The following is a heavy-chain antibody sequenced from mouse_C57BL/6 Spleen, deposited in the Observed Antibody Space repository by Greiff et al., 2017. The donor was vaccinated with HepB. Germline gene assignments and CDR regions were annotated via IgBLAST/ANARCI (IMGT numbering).Heavy chain of an antibody. CDR1: GYAFSSYW. V-gene: IGHV1-80*01. D-gene: IGHD2-3*01. CDR2: IYPGDGDT. J-gene: IGHJ1*03. CDR3: ARSLDGYYPDWYFDV. Sequence: QVHVKQSGAELVKPGASVKISCKASGYAFSSYWMNWVKQRPGKGLEWIGQIYPGDGDTNYNGKFKGKATLTADKSSSTAYMQLSSLTSEDSAVYFCARSLDGYYPDWYFDVWGTGTTVTVSS.